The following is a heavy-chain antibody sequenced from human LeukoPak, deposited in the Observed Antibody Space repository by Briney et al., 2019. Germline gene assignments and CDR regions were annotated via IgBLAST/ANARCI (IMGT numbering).Heavy chain of an antibody. J-gene: IGHJ4*02. Sequence: SETLSLTCTVSGGSISRSGYYWGWIRQPPGKGLEWIGSIYYSGSTYYNPSLKSRVAISVDKSENHISLKLTSVTAADTAVYYCAREGGPYRPLDYSGQGTLVTVAS. CDR1: GGSISRSGYY. CDR3: AREGGPYRPLDY. V-gene: IGHV4-39*07. CDR2: IYYSGST.